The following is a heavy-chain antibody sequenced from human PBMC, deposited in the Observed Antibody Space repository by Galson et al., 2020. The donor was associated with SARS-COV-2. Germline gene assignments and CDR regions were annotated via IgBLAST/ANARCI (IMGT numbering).Heavy chain of an antibody. Sequence: GESLKISCAASGFTFSSYGMHWVRQAPGKGLEWVAVISYDGSNKYYADSVKGRFTISRDNSKNTLYLQMNSLRAADTAVYYCAKDHMYYDFCSGYVPEVRYYYYDGRDVWGQGTTVTFSS. CDR1: GFTFSSYG. CDR2: ISYDGSNK. V-gene: IGHV3-30*18. CDR3: AKDHMYYDFCSGYVPEVRYYYYDGRDV. J-gene: IGHJ6*02. D-gene: IGHD3-3*01.